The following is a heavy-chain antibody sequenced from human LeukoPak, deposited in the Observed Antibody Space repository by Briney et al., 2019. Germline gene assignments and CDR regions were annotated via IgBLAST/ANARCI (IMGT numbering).Heavy chain of an antibody. CDR1: GYTFTSYG. CDR3: ARGDDILTGYPTDALDY. D-gene: IGHD3-9*01. V-gene: IGHV1-18*01. J-gene: IGHJ4*02. Sequence: ASVKVSCKASGYTFTSYGISWVRQAPGQGLEWMGWISAYNGNTHYAQKLQGRVTMTTDTSTSTAYMELRSLRSDDTAVYYCARGDDILTGYPTDALDYWGQGTLVTVSS. CDR2: ISAYNGNT.